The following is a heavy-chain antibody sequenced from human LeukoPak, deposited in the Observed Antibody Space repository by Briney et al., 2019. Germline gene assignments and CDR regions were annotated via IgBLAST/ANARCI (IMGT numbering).Heavy chain of an antibody. CDR1: GFTLSGFW. CDR3: ARGGWYSDN. CDR2: IKLDGSEK. V-gene: IGHV3-7*01. J-gene: IGHJ4*02. D-gene: IGHD6-19*01. Sequence: GGSLRLSCAASGFTLSGFWMSWVRQAPGGGPEWVANIKLDGSEKYYVDAVKGRFTISRDNAKNSLYLQMNSLRAEDTAAYHCARGGWYSDNWGQGTLVTVSS.